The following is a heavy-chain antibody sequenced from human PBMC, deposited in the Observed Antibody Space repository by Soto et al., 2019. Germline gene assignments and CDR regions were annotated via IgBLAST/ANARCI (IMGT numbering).Heavy chain of an antibody. Sequence: PSETLSLTCTVSGGSISSSSYYWGWIRQPPGKGLEWIGSIYYSGSTYYNPSLKSRVTISVDTSKNQFSLKLSSVTAADTAVYYCARHDVLALRENWFDPWGRGTLVTVSS. CDR2: IYYSGST. J-gene: IGHJ5*02. V-gene: IGHV4-39*01. D-gene: IGHD4-17*01. CDR3: ARHDVLALRENWFDP. CDR1: GGSISSSSYY.